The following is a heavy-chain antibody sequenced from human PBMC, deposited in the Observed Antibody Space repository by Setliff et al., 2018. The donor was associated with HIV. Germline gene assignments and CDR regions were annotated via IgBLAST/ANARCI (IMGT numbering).Heavy chain of an antibody. CDR3: ARDLYYGSGSYRDYYYYMDV. CDR1: GGSISSYY. Sequence: TLSLTCTVSGGSISSYYWSWIRQPAGKGLEWIGRIYTSGSTNYNPSLKSRVTMSVDTSKTQFSLNLTSVTAADTAVYYCARDLYYGSGSYRDYYYYMDVWGKGTTVTVS. CDR2: IYTSGST. V-gene: IGHV4-4*07. D-gene: IGHD3-10*01. J-gene: IGHJ6*03.